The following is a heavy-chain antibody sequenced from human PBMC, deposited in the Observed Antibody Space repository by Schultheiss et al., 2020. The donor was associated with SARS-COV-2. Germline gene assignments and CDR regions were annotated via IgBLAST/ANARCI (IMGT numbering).Heavy chain of an antibody. D-gene: IGHD1-26*01. Sequence: GGSLRLSCAASGFSLAAMPWIGSYAMNWVRQAPGKALEWVAVIWYDGSNQYYADSVKGRFTISRDNSKNTLYLQMKSLRAEDTAVYYCASRVGATGYWGQGTLVTVSS. J-gene: IGHJ4*02. CDR1: GFSLAAMPWIGSYA. CDR2: IWYDGSNQ. V-gene: IGHV3-33*08. CDR3: ASRVGATGY.